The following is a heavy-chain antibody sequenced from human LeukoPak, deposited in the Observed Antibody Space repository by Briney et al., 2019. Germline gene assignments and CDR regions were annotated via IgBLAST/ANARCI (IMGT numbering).Heavy chain of an antibody. D-gene: IGHD2-21*01. J-gene: IGHJ3*02. CDR1: GFTFSSYS. CDR2: ISSSSSYI. Sequence: GRSLRLSCAASGFTFSSYSMNWVRQAPGKGLEWVSSISSSSSYIYYADSVKGRFTISRDNAKNSLYLQMNSLRAEDTAVYYCASQIAHDAFDIWGQGTMVTVSS. CDR3: ASQIAHDAFDI. V-gene: IGHV3-21*01.